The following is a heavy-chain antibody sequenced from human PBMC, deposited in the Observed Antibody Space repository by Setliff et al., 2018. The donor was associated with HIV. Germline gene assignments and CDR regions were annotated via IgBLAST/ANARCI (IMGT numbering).Heavy chain of an antibody. CDR1: GFTLSPYT. Sequence: PGGSLRLSCAVSGFTLSPYTMNWVRQAPGKGLEWVANINGDGSEKYYVDSVKGRFTISRDSVKNSLYLQMNSLRVEDTAMYYCARVSTVTVRHWGQGTLVTVSS. CDR2: INGDGSEK. CDR3: ARVSTVTVRH. V-gene: IGHV3-7*01. D-gene: IGHD2-21*02. J-gene: IGHJ1*01.